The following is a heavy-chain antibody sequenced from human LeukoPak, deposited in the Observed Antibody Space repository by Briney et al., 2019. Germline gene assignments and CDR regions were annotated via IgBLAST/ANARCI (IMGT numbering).Heavy chain of an antibody. D-gene: IGHD3-10*01. CDR1: GFTFSNYN. J-gene: IGHJ4*02. CDR3: ARQISGTYYNTIDS. V-gene: IGHV3-48*01. CDR2: INSSSSTI. Sequence: GGSLRLSCAASGFTFSNYNMNWVRQAPGKGLEWVSYINSSSSTIYYADSVKGRFTISRDNANNSLYLQMNSLRAEDTAVYYCARQISGTYYNTIDSWGQGSLVSVSS.